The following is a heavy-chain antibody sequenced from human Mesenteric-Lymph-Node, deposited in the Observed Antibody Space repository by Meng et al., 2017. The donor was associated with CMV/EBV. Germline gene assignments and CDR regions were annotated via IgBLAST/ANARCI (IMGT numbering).Heavy chain of an antibody. J-gene: IGHJ4*02. CDR2: INHSGST. V-gene: IGHV4-39*07. CDR3: ARASTDFWSGYD. CDR1: GGSISSGGYY. D-gene: IGHD3-3*01. Sequence: GSLRLSCTVSGGSISSGGYYWSWIRQPPGKGLEWIGEINHSGSTNYNPSLKSRVTISVDTSKNQFSLKLSSVTAADTAVYYCARASTDFWSGYDWGQGTLVTVSS.